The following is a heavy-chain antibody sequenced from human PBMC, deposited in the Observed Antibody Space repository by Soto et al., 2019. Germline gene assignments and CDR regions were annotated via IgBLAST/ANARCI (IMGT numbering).Heavy chain of an antibody. V-gene: IGHV4-31*03. Sequence: SETLSLTCTVSGGSISSGGYYWSWIRPHPGKGLEWIGYIYYSGSTYYNPSLKSRVTISVDTSKNQFSLKLSSVTAADTAVYYCAGGWLGVVTPDYWGQGTLVTVSS. CDR3: AGGWLGVVTPDY. J-gene: IGHJ4*02. CDR1: GGSISSGGYY. D-gene: IGHD3-10*01. CDR2: IYYSGST.